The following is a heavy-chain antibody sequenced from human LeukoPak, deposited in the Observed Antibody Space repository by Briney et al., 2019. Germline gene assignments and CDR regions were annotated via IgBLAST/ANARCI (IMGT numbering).Heavy chain of an antibody. CDR1: GGTFSSYA. V-gene: IGHV1-69*04. J-gene: IGHJ4*02. CDR3: ARSREDSYEETAMVGPFDY. D-gene: IGHD5-18*01. CDR2: IIPILGIA. Sequence: GASVKVSCKASGGTFSSYAISWVRQAPGQGLEWMGRIIPILGIANYAQKFQGRVTITADKSTSTAYMELSSLRSEDTAVYYCARSREDSYEETAMVGPFDYWGQGTLVTVSS.